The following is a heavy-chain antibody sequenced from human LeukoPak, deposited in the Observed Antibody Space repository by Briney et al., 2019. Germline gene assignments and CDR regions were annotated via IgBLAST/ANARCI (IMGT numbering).Heavy chain of an antibody. Sequence: ASVKVSCKASGYTFTSYGISWVRQAPGQGLEWMGWISAYNSNTNYAQKLQGRVTMTTDTSTSTAYMELRSLRSNDTAVYYCARTARGLRFLEWLSGAFDIWGQGTMVTVSS. J-gene: IGHJ3*02. CDR3: ARTARGLRFLEWLSGAFDI. CDR2: ISAYNSNT. D-gene: IGHD3-3*01. CDR1: GYTFTSYG. V-gene: IGHV1-18*01.